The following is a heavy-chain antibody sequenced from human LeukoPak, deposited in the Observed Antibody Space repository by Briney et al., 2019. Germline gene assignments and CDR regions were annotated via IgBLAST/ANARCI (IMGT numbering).Heavy chain of an antibody. Sequence: GASVKVSCKASGYTFTSYDINWVRQATGQGLEWMGWMNPNSGNTGYAQKFQGRVTMTRNTSISTAYMELSSLRSDDTAVYYCARAFAGGHYCSSTSCYTPGHNWFDPWGQGTLVTVSS. J-gene: IGHJ5*02. V-gene: IGHV1-8*01. CDR2: MNPNSGNT. CDR1: GYTFTSYD. CDR3: ARAFAGGHYCSSTSCYTPGHNWFDP. D-gene: IGHD2-2*02.